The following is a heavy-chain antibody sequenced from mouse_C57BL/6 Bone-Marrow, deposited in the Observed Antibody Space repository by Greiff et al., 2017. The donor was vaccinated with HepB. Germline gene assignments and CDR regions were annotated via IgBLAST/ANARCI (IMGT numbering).Heavy chain of an antibody. D-gene: IGHD1-1*01. J-gene: IGHJ1*03. CDR2: INPNNGGT. CDR1: GYTFTDYN. CDR3: ASRGLITTGYFDV. Sequence: EVQLQQSGPELVKPGASVKIPCKASGYTFTDYNMDWVKQSHGKSLEWIGDINPNNGGTIYNQKFKGKATLTVDKSSSTAYMELRSLTSEDTAVYYCASRGLITTGYFDVWGTGTTVTVSS. V-gene: IGHV1-18*01.